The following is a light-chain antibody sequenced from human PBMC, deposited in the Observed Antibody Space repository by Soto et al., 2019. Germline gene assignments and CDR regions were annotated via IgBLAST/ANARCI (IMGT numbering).Light chain of an antibody. CDR1: SSNIGSNT. CDR3: AAWDDSLYGLV. V-gene: IGLV1-44*01. J-gene: IGLJ3*02. CDR2: RTN. Sequence: QSVLTQPPSASGTPGQRVTISCSGSSSNIGSNTVNWYQQLPGTAPKLLIYRTNERPSGVPDRFSGSKSGSSAFLAISGLQSEDEADYYCAAWDDSLYGLVFGGGTKLTVL.